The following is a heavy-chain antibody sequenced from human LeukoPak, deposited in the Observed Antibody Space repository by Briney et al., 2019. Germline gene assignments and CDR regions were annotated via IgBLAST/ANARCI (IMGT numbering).Heavy chain of an antibody. CDR2: IYYSGST. CDR3: ATHPSYYDFWSGYYYFDY. V-gene: IGHV4-59*08. Sequence: SETLSLTCTVSGRSISSYYWSGIRQPPGKGLEWMGYIYYSGSTNYNPSLKSRVTISVDTSKNQFSLKLSSVPAADTAVYYCATHPSYYDFWSGYYYFDYWGQGTLVTVSS. CDR1: GRSISSYY. J-gene: IGHJ4*02. D-gene: IGHD3-3*01.